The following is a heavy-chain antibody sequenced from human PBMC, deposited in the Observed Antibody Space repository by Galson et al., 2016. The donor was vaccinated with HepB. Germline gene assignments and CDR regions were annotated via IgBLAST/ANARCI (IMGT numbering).Heavy chain of an antibody. J-gene: IGHJ4*02. D-gene: IGHD5-24*01. CDR3: ARYVTDGAAWRSFDY. Sequence: SETLSLTCAVSGASISSGNWWTWVRQTPGKGLEWLGEIYHSGTTNNNLSLISRVTMSVDKSNNQFSLKMTSVTAEDTAIYYCARYVTDGAAWRSFDYWGQGILVTVSS. CDR2: IYHSGTT. CDR1: GASISSGNW. V-gene: IGHV4-4*02.